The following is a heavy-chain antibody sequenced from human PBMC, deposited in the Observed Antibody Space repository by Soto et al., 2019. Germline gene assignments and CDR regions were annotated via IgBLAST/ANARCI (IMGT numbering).Heavy chain of an antibody. Sequence: PWGSLRLSCAASGFTFSDYYMSWIRQAPGKGLEWLSYISDSGTYTSYADSVEGRFTVSRDNAENSLYLQMNNLSAEDTAVCYCARDHLLGSRAFDIWGQGTMVTVSS. D-gene: IGHD1-26*01. CDR1: GFTFSDYY. CDR2: ISDSGTYT. V-gene: IGHV3-11*06. CDR3: ARDHLLGSRAFDI. J-gene: IGHJ3*02.